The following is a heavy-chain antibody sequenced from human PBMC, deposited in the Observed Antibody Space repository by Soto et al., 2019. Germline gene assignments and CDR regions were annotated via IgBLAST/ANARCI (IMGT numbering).Heavy chain of an antibody. D-gene: IGHD6-13*01. CDR3: AWQLDS. V-gene: IGHV1-3*04. Sequence: QVQLVQSGAEVKKPGASVKVSCKASGYTFTSYAMHWVRQAPGQRLEWMGWINTGIGNTKYSQKFQGRVTITRDTSASTAYMELSSLRSEDTAVYYCAWQLDSWGQGTLVTVSS. CDR2: INTGIGNT. J-gene: IGHJ4*02. CDR1: GYTFTSYA.